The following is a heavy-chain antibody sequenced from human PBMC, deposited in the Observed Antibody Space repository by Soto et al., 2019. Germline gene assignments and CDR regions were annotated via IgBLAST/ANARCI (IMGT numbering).Heavy chain of an antibody. Sequence: LTCTVSGDSVSSGDYYWTWIRQPPGKGLEWVGHIYFSGRTNYIPSLESRVTISLDTSKNQFSLKLTSVTAADTAVYYCARVPIDTYMIYWSDPWGQGTLVTVSS. CDR3: ARVPIDTYMIYWSDP. D-gene: IGHD3-16*01. CDR1: GDSVSSGDYY. V-gene: IGHV4-61*08. CDR2: IYFSGRT. J-gene: IGHJ5*02.